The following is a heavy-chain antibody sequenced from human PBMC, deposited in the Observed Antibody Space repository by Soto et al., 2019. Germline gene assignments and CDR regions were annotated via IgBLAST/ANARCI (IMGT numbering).Heavy chain of an antibody. V-gene: IGHV3-23*01. CDR3: ARGSAF. Sequence: VELLESGGGLVQPGGSLRLSCVASGFAFSDYAMNWVRQSPGRGLEWVSGVGPGGDDTYYADSVRGRFTVSSDNAKNTLYLEMRTLTVAETATYFCARGSAFWGQGTLVTVSS. J-gene: IGHJ4*02. CDR1: GFAFSDYA. D-gene: IGHD2-15*01. CDR2: VGPGGDDT.